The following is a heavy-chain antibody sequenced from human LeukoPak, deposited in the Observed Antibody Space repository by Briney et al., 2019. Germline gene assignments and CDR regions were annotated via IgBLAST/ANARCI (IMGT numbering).Heavy chain of an antibody. CDR1: GGSFSGYY. CDR2: INHSGST. CDR3: ARHRRYYVNFDY. D-gene: IGHD1-26*01. V-gene: IGHV4-34*01. J-gene: IGHJ4*02. Sequence: PSETLSLTCAVYGGSFSGYYWSWIRQPPGKGLEWIGEINHSGSTNYNPSLKSRVTISVDTSKNQFSLKLSSVTAADTAVYYCARHRRYYVNFDYWGQGTLVTVSS.